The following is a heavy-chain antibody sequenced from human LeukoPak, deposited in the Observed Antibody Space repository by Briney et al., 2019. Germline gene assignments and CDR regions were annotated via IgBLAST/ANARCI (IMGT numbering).Heavy chain of an antibody. J-gene: IGHJ3*02. CDR3: ARGAYYYDSRGYFTFHI. CDR2: IYTSGST. Sequence: PSETLSLTRTVSGGSISSYYWSWIRQPAGKGLEWIGRIYTSGSTNYNPSLQSRVTMSVDTSKNQFSLKLSSVTAAEMAVYYCARGAYYYDSRGYFTFHIWGEGTMVTVSS. D-gene: IGHD3-22*01. CDR1: GGSISSYY. V-gene: IGHV4-4*07.